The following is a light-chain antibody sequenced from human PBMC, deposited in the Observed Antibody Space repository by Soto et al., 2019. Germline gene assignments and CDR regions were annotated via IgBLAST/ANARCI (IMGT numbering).Light chain of an antibody. V-gene: IGKV1-5*01. Sequence: DIQMTQSPSTLSASVGARVTITCRASQSTSSWLAWYQQKPGKAPKLLIYDASSLESGVPSRFSGSEPETESAHTSSSLQPNDISTYYCQEYSTYSSTFGHGTKV. CDR2: DAS. CDR3: QEYSTYSST. CDR1: QSTSSW. J-gene: IGKJ1*01.